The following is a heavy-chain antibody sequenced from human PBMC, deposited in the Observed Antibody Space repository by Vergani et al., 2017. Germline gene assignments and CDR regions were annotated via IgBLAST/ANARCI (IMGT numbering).Heavy chain of an antibody. Sequence: QVQLVESGGGLVKPGGSLRLSCVASGFTVSDYYVSSIRQAPGKGLEWVAVISYDGSNKYYADSVKGRFTISRDNSKNTLYLQMNSLRAEDTAVYYCAKGGRGYYDMDVGGKGTTVTVSS. CDR3: AKGGRGYYDMDV. CDR1: GFTVSDYY. D-gene: IGHD3-16*01. CDR2: ISYDGSNK. V-gene: IGHV3-30*18. J-gene: IGHJ6*03.